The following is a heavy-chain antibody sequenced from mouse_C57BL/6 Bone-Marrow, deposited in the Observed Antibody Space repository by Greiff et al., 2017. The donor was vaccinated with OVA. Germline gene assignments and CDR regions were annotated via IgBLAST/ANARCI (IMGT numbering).Heavy chain of an antibody. CDR1: GFTFSSYA. Sequence: EVQLVESGGGLVKPGGSLKPSCAASGFTFSSYAMSWVRQTPEKRLEWVATISDGGSYTYYPDNVKGRFTISRDNAKNNLYLQMSHLKSEDTAMYYCARYTEGFAYWGQGTLVTVSA. D-gene: IGHD1-1*01. CDR3: ARYTEGFAY. J-gene: IGHJ3*01. V-gene: IGHV5-4*01. CDR2: ISDGGSYT.